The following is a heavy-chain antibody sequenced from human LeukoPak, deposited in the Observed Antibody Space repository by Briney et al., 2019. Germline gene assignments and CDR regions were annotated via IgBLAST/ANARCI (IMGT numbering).Heavy chain of an antibody. V-gene: IGHV1-18*01. D-gene: IGHD1-1*01. CDR1: GYTFTSYG. J-gene: IGHJ4*02. CDR2: INAYNGNT. CDR3: ARASWRTTGYYY. Sequence: ASVKVSCKASGYTFTSYGISRVGQAPGQGLEWMGWINAYNGNTNYAQKLQGRVTMTTDTSTSTAYMELRSLRSDDTAVYYCARASWRTTGYYYWGQGTLVTVSS.